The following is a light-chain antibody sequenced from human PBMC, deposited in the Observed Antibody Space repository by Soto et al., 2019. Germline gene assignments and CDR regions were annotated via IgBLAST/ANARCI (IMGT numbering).Light chain of an antibody. V-gene: IGKV1-5*03. CDR3: HQYNSYWT. CDR1: QSIGNW. Sequence: DIQMTQSPSTLSASVGDRVTITCRASQSIGNWLAWYQQKPGKAPKLLIYKASSLESGVPSRFSGSGSGTEFTLTISSLQPDDFATYYCHQYNSYWTFGQGTKVEIK. J-gene: IGKJ1*01. CDR2: KAS.